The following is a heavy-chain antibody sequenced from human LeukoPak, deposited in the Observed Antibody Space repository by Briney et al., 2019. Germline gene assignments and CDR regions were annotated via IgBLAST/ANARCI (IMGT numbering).Heavy chain of an antibody. Sequence: GGSLRLSCEASGFSFSSYDMSWVRQAPGKGLEWVSVISGSGDSTYYADSVEGRCTSSRDNSKDALYLQMNSLRAEDTAVYYCARVGYSVYDYDYWGQGTLVTVSS. D-gene: IGHD5/OR15-5a*01. CDR3: ARVGYSVYDYDY. J-gene: IGHJ4*02. CDR1: GFSFSSYD. V-gene: IGHV3-23*01. CDR2: ISGSGDST.